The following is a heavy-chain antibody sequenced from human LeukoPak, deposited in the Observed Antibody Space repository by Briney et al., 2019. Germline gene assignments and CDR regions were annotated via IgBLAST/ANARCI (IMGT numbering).Heavy chain of an antibody. CDR1: GFTFSSYG. Sequence: GGSLRLSCAASGFTFSSYGMHRVRQAPGKGLEWVAVISYDGSNQYYADSVKGRFTISRDNSKNTLYLQMNSLRAEDTAVYYCAKDPGYYYGSGSYDYWGQGTLVTVSS. CDR3: AKDPGYYYGSGSYDY. J-gene: IGHJ4*02. V-gene: IGHV3-30*18. D-gene: IGHD3-10*01. CDR2: ISYDGSNQ.